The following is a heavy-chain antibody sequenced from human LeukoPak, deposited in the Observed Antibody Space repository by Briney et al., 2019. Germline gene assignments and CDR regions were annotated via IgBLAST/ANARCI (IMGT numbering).Heavy chain of an antibody. CDR3: ARDEIYYDILTGYRHFDY. Sequence: GGSPRLFCEASGFTFSSYWMSWVRQAPGKGLEWVANIKQDGSEKKYLDSVKGRFTISRDNAKNSMYLQMNSLRAEDTAVYYCARDEIYYDILTGYRHFDYWGQGTLVTVFS. CDR2: IKQDGSEK. D-gene: IGHD3-9*01. J-gene: IGHJ4*02. CDR1: GFTFSSYW. V-gene: IGHV3-7*01.